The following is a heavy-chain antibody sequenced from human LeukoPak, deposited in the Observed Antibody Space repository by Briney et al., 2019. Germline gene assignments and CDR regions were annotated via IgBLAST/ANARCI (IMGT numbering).Heavy chain of an antibody. Sequence: SSETLSLTCAVFGGSFGNYYWTWIRQPPGKGLEWIGEIKSSGSTNYNPSLKSRVTISVDLSKSQFSLKLTSVTAADTAVYYCARIGAYYYYYYMDVWAKGTTVTVS. V-gene: IGHV4-34*01. D-gene: IGHD3-3*01. CDR2: IKSSGST. CDR1: GGSFGNYY. J-gene: IGHJ6*03. CDR3: ARIGAYYYYYYMDV.